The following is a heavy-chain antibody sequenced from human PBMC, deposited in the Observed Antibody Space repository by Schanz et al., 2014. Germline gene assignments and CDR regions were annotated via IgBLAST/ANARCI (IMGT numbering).Heavy chain of an antibody. J-gene: IGHJ4*02. CDR1: GFSLDIFA. V-gene: IGHV3-30*18. Sequence: VQLVESGGGLVEPGGSLRLSCATSGFSLDIFAVSWVRQAPGKGLEWVALVSSDGNNDYYTDSVKGRFTISRDNSKNTLYLQMNSLRAEDTAVYFCAKIERNEDWGQGTLVTVSS. CDR2: VSSDGNND. CDR3: AKIERNED. D-gene: IGHD1-1*01.